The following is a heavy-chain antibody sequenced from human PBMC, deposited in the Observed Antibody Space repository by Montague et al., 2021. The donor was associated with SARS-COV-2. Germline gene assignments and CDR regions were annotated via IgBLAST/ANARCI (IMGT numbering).Heavy chain of an antibody. J-gene: IGHJ6*03. CDR3: ARDPALYYYYMDV. CDR1: GFTFSSYS. CDR2: ISSSSYI. Sequence: SLRLSCAASGFTFSSYSMNWVRQAPGKGLEWVSSISSSSYIYYADSVKGRFTISRDNAKNSLYLQMNSLRAEDTAVYYCARDPALYYYYMDVRGKGTTVTVSS. V-gene: IGHV3-21*01.